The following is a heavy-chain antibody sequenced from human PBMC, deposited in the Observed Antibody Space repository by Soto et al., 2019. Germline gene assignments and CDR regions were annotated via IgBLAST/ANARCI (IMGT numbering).Heavy chain of an antibody. D-gene: IGHD2-2*01. CDR3: ARLHGYCISSSCHGHYAMDV. CDR2: IYYSGST. J-gene: IGHJ6*02. Sequence: SETLSLTCTVSGGSISSYYWSWIRQPPGKGLEWIGYIYYSGSTNYNPSLKSRVTISADTSKNQFSLKLTSVTAADTAVYYCARLHGYCISSSCHGHYAMDVWGQGTTVTVSS. V-gene: IGHV4-59*08. CDR1: GGSISSYY.